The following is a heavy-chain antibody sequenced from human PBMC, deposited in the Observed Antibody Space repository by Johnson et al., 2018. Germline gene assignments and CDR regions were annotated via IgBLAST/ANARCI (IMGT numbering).Heavy chain of an antibody. CDR2: IYHSGST. V-gene: IGHV4-59*01. D-gene: IGHD3-22*01. CDR1: GGSISGYS. Sequence: QVQMVESGPGLVKPSETLSLTCTVSGGSISGYSWSWIRQPPGQRLEWLGYIYHSGSTKYNPSLNSRVTMSVDASKNQCPLQLNAGTAADTAVYYCARYVSSSGYVNHWGQGTLVTVSS. CDR3: ARYVSSSGYVNH. J-gene: IGHJ1*01.